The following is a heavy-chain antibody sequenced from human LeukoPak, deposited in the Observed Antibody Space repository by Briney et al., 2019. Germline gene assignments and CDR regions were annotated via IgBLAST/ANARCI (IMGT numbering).Heavy chain of an antibody. D-gene: IGHD6-19*01. CDR2: SNPDSGGT. CDR1: GYTFTGYY. CDR3: AREAAVAGTGVYFDY. Sequence: GASVKVSCKASGYTFTGYYMHWVRQAPGQGLEWMGWSNPDSGGTNFAQKFQGRVTMTRDTSISTAYMDLSRLRSDDTAVYYCAREAAVAGTGVYFDYWGQGTLVTVSS. V-gene: IGHV1-2*02. J-gene: IGHJ4*02.